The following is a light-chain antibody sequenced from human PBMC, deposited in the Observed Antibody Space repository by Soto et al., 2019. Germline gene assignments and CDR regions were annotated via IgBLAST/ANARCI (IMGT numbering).Light chain of an antibody. CDR1: SSDVGGYHY. Sequence: QSALTQPASVSGSPGQSITISCTGTSSDVGGYHYVSWYQQLPGKAPKLMIYEVTKRPSGVSNRFSGSKSDNTASLTISGLQAEDEADYYCSAYTTRSAVFGTGTKLT. CDR3: SAYTTRSAV. J-gene: IGLJ1*01. CDR2: EVT. V-gene: IGLV2-14*01.